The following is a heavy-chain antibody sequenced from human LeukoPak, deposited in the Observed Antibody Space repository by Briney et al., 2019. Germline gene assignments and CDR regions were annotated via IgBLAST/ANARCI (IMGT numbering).Heavy chain of an antibody. Sequence: SETLSLTCTVSGGSISSSSYYWGWIRQPPGKGLEWIGSIYYSGSTYYNPSLKSRVTMSVDTSKNQFSLKLSPVTAADTAVYYCARVRSSWVNGWFDPWGQGTLVTVSS. CDR3: ARVRSSWVNGWFDP. CDR1: GGSISSSSYY. V-gene: IGHV4-39*07. CDR2: IYYSGST. J-gene: IGHJ5*02. D-gene: IGHD6-13*01.